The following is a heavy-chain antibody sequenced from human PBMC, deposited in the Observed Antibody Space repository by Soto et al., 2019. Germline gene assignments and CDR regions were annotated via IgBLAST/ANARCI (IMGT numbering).Heavy chain of an antibody. J-gene: IGHJ6*02. V-gene: IGHV4-61*01. CDR1: GGSVSSGSYY. Sequence: SETVSLTCTVSGGSVSSGSYYWSWIRQPPGKGLEWIGYIYYSGSTNYNPSLKSRVTISVDTSKNQFSLKLSSVTAADTAVYYCARGSSTVFIIPYGMDVWGQGTTVTVSS. CDR3: ARGSSTVFIIPYGMDV. D-gene: IGHD4-4*01. CDR2: IYYSGST.